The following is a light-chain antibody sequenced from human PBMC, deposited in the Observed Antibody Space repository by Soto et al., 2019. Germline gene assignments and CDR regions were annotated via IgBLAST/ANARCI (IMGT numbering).Light chain of an antibody. CDR2: AAS. CDR1: ESVISN. V-gene: IGKV3-11*01. Sequence: VMAQSPAALSVSPGERATLSCRASESVISNLAWYQQKPGQAPRLLIYAASKRATDIPDRFIGSGSRTDFTLTISSLEPEDFAVYYCHQRSNWPPFTFGGGTKVDIK. CDR3: HQRSNWPPFT. J-gene: IGKJ4*01.